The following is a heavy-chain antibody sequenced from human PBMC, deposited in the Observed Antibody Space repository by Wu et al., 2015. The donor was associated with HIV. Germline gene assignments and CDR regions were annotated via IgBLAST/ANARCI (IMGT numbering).Heavy chain of an antibody. J-gene: IGHJ4*02. Sequence: QVQLVQSGAEVKKPGASVKVSCKASGYNFNNYYIHWVRQAPGQGLQWMAWINPSGGSTIYSESFEGRISITRDTSLNIVYMELDTLTSGDTAIYYCARDATPITTEFDYWGQGTLTTVSS. CDR2: INPSGGST. CDR3: ARDATPITTEFDY. CDR1: GYNFNNYY. V-gene: IGHV1-2*02. D-gene: IGHD4-11*01.